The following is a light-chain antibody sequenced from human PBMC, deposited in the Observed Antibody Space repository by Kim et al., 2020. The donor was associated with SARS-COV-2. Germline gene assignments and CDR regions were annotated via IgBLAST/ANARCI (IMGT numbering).Light chain of an antibody. Sequence: SYELTQPPSVSVSPGQTASVTCSGDKLGDKYASXYQLKPGQSPVLVIYRHSKRPSGIPERFSGSNSGNTATLTISGTQAMDEADYFCQAWDSNTVVFGGG. CDR1: KLGDKY. CDR2: RHS. CDR3: QAWDSNTVV. V-gene: IGLV3-1*01. J-gene: IGLJ2*01.